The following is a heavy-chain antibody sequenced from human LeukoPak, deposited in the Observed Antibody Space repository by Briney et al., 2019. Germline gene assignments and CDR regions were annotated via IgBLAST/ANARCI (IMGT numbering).Heavy chain of an antibody. CDR1: GFSFSAYW. V-gene: IGHV3-7*01. D-gene: IGHD2-15*01. CDR3: ARFGYVAAVDV. CDR2: INPAGSET. Sequence: GGSLRLSCAASGFSFSAYWMTWVRQAPGTGLEWVANINPAGSETYYVDPVKGRFSISRDNAKNLVYLQMNSLRAEDTAVYHCARFGYVAAVDVWGQGTRSPSLQ. J-gene: IGHJ4*02.